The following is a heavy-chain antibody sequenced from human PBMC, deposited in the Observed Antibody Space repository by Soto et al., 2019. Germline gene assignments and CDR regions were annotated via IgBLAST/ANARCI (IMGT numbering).Heavy chain of an antibody. D-gene: IGHD6-19*01. V-gene: IGHV3-33*01. Sequence: HPGGSLRLSCAASGFTFSSYGMHWVRQAPGKGLEWVAVIWYDGSNKYYADSVKGRFTISRDNSKNTLYLQMNSLRAEDTAVYYCARDSNEPQGGVGAVAAYYYYYYGMDVWGQGTTVTVSS. CDR3: ARDSNEPQGGVGAVAAYYYYYYGMDV. CDR2: IWYDGSNK. CDR1: GFTFSSYG. J-gene: IGHJ6*02.